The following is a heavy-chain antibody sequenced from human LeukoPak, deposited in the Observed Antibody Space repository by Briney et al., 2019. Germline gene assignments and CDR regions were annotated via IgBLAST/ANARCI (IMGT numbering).Heavy chain of an antibody. J-gene: IGHJ4*02. V-gene: IGHV3-30-3*01. Sequence: PGGSLRLSCAASGFTFSSYAMHWVRQAPGKGLEWVAVISYDGSNKYYADSVKGRFTISRDNSKNTLYLQMNSLRAEDTAVYYCAREFEFMTTVTALNYWGQGTLVTVSS. CDR1: GFTFSSYA. D-gene: IGHD4-17*01. CDR2: ISYDGSNK. CDR3: AREFEFMTTVTALNY.